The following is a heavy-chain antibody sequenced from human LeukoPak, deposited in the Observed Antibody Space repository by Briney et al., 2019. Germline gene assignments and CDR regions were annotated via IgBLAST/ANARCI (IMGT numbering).Heavy chain of an antibody. V-gene: IGHV3-23*01. Sequence: GGSLRLSCAASGFTFSSYGMSWVRQAPGKGLEWVSAISGSGGSTYYADSVKGRFTISRDNSKNTLYLQMNSLRAEDTAAYYCAKNVGYCSGGSCQYFDYWGQGTLVTVSS. CDR2: ISGSGGST. D-gene: IGHD2-15*01. CDR3: AKNVGYCSGGSCQYFDY. CDR1: GFTFSSYG. J-gene: IGHJ4*02.